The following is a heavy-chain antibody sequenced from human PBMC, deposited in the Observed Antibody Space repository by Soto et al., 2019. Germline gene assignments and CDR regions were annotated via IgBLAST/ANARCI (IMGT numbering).Heavy chain of an antibody. V-gene: IGHV3-23*01. J-gene: IGHJ4*02. CDR3: GIDWEFDWANYYFDY. CDR1: GFTFSSYA. CDR2: ISGDGSST. D-gene: IGHD3-9*01. Sequence: HPGGSLRLSCAASGFTFSSYAMSWVRQAPGKGLEWVSAISGDGSSTYFADSGKGRFTISRDNSKNTLYLQMNSLRAEDTAVYYCGIDWEFDWANYYFDYWGQGTLVTVYS.